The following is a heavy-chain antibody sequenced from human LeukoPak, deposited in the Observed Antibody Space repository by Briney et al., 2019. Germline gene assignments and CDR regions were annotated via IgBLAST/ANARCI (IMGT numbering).Heavy chain of an antibody. D-gene: IGHD3-16*01. J-gene: IGHJ4*02. CDR1: GYSFTSYW. CDR2: TYPGDSDT. CDR3: ARGWEGIMRVIDY. V-gene: IGHV5-51*01. Sequence: GESLKISCKSSGYSFTSYWIGWVRQMPGKGLEWMGITYPGDSDTRYSPSFQGQVTISADKSISTAYLQWSSLKASDTAMYYCARGWEGIMRVIDYWGQGTLVTVSS.